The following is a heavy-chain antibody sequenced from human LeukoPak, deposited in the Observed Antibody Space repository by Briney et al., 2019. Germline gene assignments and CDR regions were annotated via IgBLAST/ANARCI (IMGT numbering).Heavy chain of an antibody. CDR3: ATPPVQSGGVDY. J-gene: IGHJ4*02. V-gene: IGHV4-34*01. Sequence: SETLSLTCAVYGGSFSGYYWSWIRQPPGKGQEWIGEINHSGSTNYNPSLKSRVTISVDTSKNQFSLKLSSVTAADTAVYYCATPPVQSGGVDYWGQGTLVTVSS. CDR2: INHSGST. D-gene: IGHD3-16*01. CDR1: GGSFSGYY.